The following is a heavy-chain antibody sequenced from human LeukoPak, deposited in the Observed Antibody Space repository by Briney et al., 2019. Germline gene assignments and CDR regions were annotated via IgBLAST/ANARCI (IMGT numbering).Heavy chain of an antibody. J-gene: IGHJ4*02. V-gene: IGHV5-51*01. CDR1: GYSFTSYW. CDR3: ARTTMVRGVTRHFDY. D-gene: IGHD3-10*01. Sequence: GESLKISCKGSGYSFTSYWIGWVRQMPGKGLEWMGIIYPGDSDTRYSPSFQGQVTISADKSISTAYLQWSSLKPSDTAMYYCARTTMVRGVTRHFDYWGQGTLVTVSS. CDR2: IYPGDSDT.